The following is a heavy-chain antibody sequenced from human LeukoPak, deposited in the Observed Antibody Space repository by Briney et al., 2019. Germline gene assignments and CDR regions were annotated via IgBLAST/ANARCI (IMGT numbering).Heavy chain of an antibody. Sequence: SVKVSCKASGGTFISYAISWVRQAPGQGLEWVGGIIPIFGTANYAQKFQGRVTITADESTSTAYMELSSLRSEDTAVYYCAKPKYYYDSSGYRAPRYYYYYYGMDVWGQGTTVTVSS. J-gene: IGHJ6*02. V-gene: IGHV1-69*13. CDR1: GGTFISYA. D-gene: IGHD3-22*01. CDR3: AKPKYYYDSSGYRAPRYYYYYYGMDV. CDR2: IIPIFGTA.